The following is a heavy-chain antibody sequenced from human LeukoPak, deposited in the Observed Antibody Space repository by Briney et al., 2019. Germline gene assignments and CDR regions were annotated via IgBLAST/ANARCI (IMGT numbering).Heavy chain of an antibody. CDR2: ISVSGSTT. J-gene: IGHJ4*02. Sequence: PGGSLRLSCAASGFTFSSYDMSWVRQAPGKGLAWVSAISVSGSTTYHADSLKGRFTISRDNSKNTLYLQMNSLRVEDTAVYYCAKGPLCSGGSCQRFDCWGQGTLVTVSS. D-gene: IGHD2-15*01. CDR3: AKGPLCSGGSCQRFDC. CDR1: GFTFSSYD. V-gene: IGHV3-23*01.